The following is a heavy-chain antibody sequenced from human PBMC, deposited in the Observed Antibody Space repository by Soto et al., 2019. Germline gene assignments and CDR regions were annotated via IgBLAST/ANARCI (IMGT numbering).Heavy chain of an antibody. CDR3: ARGEDPSEETAAGTGGYAFDI. Sequence: SETLSLTCTVSGGSISSGDYYWSWIRQPPGKGLEWIGYIYYSGSTYYNPSLKSRVTISVDTSKNQFSLKLSSVTAADTAVYYCARGEDPSEETAAGTGGYAFDIWGQGTMVTVSS. CDR1: GGSISSGDYY. D-gene: IGHD6-13*01. J-gene: IGHJ3*02. V-gene: IGHV4-30-4*01. CDR2: IYYSGST.